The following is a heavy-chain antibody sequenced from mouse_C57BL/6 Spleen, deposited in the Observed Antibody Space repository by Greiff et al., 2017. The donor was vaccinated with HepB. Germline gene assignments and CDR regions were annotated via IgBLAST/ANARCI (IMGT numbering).Heavy chain of an antibody. V-gene: IGHV7-3*01. Sequence: EVNVVESGGGLVQPGGSLSLSCAASGFTFTDYYMSWVRQPPGKALEWLGFIRNKANGYTTEYSASVKGRLTISRDNSQSILYLQMNALRAEDSATYYCASYDDSYWYFDVWGTGTTVTVSS. CDR2: IRNKANGYTT. CDR1: GFTFTDYY. D-gene: IGHD2-4*01. J-gene: IGHJ1*03. CDR3: ASYDDSYWYFDV.